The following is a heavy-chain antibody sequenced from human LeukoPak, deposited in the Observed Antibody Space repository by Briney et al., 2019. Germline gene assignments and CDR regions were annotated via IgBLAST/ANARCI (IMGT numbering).Heavy chain of an antibody. CDR1: GLTFSSHW. D-gene: IGHD1-14*01. V-gene: IGHV3-74*01. J-gene: IGHJ4*02. CDR2: ITNDGSST. CDR3: ATQHGGNPAY. Sequence: AGGSLRLSCAASGLTFSSHWMHWVRQAPGKGLVWVSRITNDGSSTTYADSVKGRFTISRDNAKNMLYLQVNSLRAEDTAVYYCATQHGGNPAYWGQGTLVTVSS.